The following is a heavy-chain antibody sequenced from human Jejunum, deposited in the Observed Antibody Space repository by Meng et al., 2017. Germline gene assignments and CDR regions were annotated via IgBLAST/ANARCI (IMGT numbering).Heavy chain of an antibody. Sequence: QVQLVQAGGEVTKPGASVRVSCKASGYTFTDYYYHGVRQAPGQGLEWMGWINPNSGDTNYAQGFQGRVTMTRDTSISTAYMELSRLTSDDTAVYYCARRNFLVVVDESKGNHYFDPWGQGTLVTVSS. CDR2: INPNSGDT. CDR3: ARRNFLVVVDESKGNHYFDP. CDR1: GYTFTDYY. D-gene: IGHD1-14*01. V-gene: IGHV1-2*02. J-gene: IGHJ5*02.